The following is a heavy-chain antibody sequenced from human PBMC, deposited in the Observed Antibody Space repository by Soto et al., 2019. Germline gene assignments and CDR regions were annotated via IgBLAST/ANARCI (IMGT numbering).Heavy chain of an antibody. CDR1: GDYIHVGGYY. Sequence: PSETLSLTCSVSGDYIHVGGYYWTWIRQRPGKGLEWMGYIYYTGKTYYNPSLESRLTMSVDRSKNQFSLRLTSVTAADTAVYFCGSDLTSNANCIDTWGQGTLVTVSS. D-gene: IGHD2-2*01. CDR3: GSDLTSNANCIDT. CDR2: IYYTGKT. V-gene: IGHV4-30-4*01. J-gene: IGHJ5*02.